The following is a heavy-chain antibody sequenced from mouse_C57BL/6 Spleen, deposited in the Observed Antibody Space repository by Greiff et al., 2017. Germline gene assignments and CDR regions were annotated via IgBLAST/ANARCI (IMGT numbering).Heavy chain of an antibody. CDR2: IDPEDGET. J-gene: IGHJ4*01. Sequence: VQLKESGAELVKPGASVKLSCTASGFNIKDYYMHWVKQRTEQGLEWIGRIDPEDGETKYAPKFQGKATITADTSSNTAYLQLSSLTSEDTAVYYCARSDGGNYYAMDYWGQGTSVTVSS. CDR3: ARSDGGNYYAMDY. V-gene: IGHV14-2*01. CDR1: GFNIKDYY.